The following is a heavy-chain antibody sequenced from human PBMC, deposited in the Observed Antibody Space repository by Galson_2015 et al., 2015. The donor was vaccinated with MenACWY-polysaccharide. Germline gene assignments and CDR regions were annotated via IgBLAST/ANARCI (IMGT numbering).Heavy chain of an antibody. CDR1: GFTFSTYE. V-gene: IGHV3-48*03. CDR3: ARARATVVRPLLY. J-gene: IGHJ4*02. CDR2: ISGSGDTV. D-gene: IGHD4-23*01. Sequence: SLRLSCAASGFTFSTYEMSWVRQAPGKGLEWVSYISGSGDTVYHADSVKGRFIISRDNAKNALFLQMNGLRAEDTAVYYCARARATVVRPLLYWGQGALVTVSS.